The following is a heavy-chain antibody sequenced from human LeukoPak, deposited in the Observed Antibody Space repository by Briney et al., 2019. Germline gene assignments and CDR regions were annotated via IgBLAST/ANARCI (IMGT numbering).Heavy chain of an antibody. CDR2: ISAYNGNT. CDR1: RYTFTSYG. V-gene: IGHV1-18*01. CDR3: ARDLGDSSAYYHY. J-gene: IGHJ4*02. Sequence: ASVYVSCKTSRYTFTSYGISWVRQAPGQGLEWMGWISAYNGNTNYAQNLQGRVTMTTDTSTSTAYMELRSLRSGDTAVYYCARDLGDSSAYYHYWGQGTLVTVSS. D-gene: IGHD3-22*01.